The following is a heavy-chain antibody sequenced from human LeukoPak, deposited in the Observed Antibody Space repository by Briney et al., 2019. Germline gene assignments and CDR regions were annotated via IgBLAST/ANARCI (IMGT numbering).Heavy chain of an antibody. D-gene: IGHD3-10*01. Sequence: SETLSLTCTVSGGSISSSSYYWGWIRQPPGKGLEGIGSIYYSGSTYYNPSLKSRVTISVDTSKNQFSLKLSSVTAADTAVYYCARLSGAYPDYWGQGTLVTVSS. J-gene: IGHJ4*02. CDR1: GGSISSSSYY. V-gene: IGHV4-39*01. CDR2: IYYSGST. CDR3: ARLSGAYPDY.